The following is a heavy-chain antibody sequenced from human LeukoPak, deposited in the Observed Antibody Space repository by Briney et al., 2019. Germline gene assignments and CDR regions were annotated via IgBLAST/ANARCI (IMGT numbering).Heavy chain of an antibody. CDR1: GFTFSSYS. CDR2: ISSSSSYI. V-gene: IGHV3-21*01. J-gene: IGHJ4*02. D-gene: IGHD5-12*01. CDR3: ARGPYSGYDHFDY. Sequence: GGSLRLSCAASGFTFSSYSMNWVRQAPGKGLEWVSSISSSSSYIYYADSVKGRFTISRDNAKNSLYLQMNSLRAEDTAVYYCARGPYSGYDHFDYWGQGTLVTVSS.